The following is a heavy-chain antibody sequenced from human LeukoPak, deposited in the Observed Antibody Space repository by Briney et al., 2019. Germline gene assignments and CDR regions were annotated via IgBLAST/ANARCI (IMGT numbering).Heavy chain of an antibody. J-gene: IGHJ6*02. CDR3: ASVYYGSGSYPRLYYYYGMDV. CDR1: GYTFTDYY. CDR2: INPNSGGT. V-gene: IGHV1-2*02. Sequence: GASVKVSCKASGYTFTDYYMHWVRQAPGQGLEWMGWINPNSGGTNYAQKFQGRVTMTRDTSISTAYMELSRLRSDDTAVYYCASVYYGSGSYPRLYYYYGMDVWGQGTTVTVSS. D-gene: IGHD3-10*01.